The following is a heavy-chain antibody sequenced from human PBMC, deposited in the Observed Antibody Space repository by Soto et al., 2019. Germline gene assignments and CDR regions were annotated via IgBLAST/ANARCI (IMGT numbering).Heavy chain of an antibody. CDR1: GGTFSSYA. CDR2: IIPIFGTA. V-gene: IGHV1-69*12. Sequence: QVQLVQSGAEVKKPGSSVKVSCKASGGTFSSYAISWVRQAPGQGLEWMGGIIPIFGTANYAQKFQGRVTITADEYXSXDYMELSRLRSEDTAVYYCARRIAAAGDYYYYGMDVWGQGTTVTVSS. J-gene: IGHJ6*02. CDR3: ARRIAAAGDYYYYGMDV. D-gene: IGHD6-13*01.